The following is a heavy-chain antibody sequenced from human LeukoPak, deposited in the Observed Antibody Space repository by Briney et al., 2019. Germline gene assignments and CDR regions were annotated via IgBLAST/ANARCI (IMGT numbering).Heavy chain of an antibody. J-gene: IGHJ4*02. V-gene: IGHV3-30*04. CDR2: ISYDGSNK. CDR3: ARDGGYSYDRLRYFDWLRY. Sequence: PGGSLRLSCAASGFTFSSYAMHWVRQAPGKGLEWVAVISYDGSNKYYADSVKGRFTISRDNSKNTLYLQMNSLRAEDTAVYYCARDGGYSYDRLRYFDWLRYWGQGTLVTVSS. CDR1: GFTFSSYA. D-gene: IGHD3-9*01.